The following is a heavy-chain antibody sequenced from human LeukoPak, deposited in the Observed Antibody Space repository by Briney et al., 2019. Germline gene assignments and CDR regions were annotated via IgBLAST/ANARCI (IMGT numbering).Heavy chain of an antibody. CDR2: IYYRGST. CDR1: GYSISSSNW. CDR3: ARGHYDLNC. Sequence: SDTLSLTCAVSGYSISSSNWWGWIRQPPGKGLEWIGYIYYRGSTNYNPSLKSRVTMSVDTSKNQFSLKLSSVTALDTAVYYCARGHYDLNCWGQGTLVTVSS. D-gene: IGHD3-3*01. V-gene: IGHV4-28*06. J-gene: IGHJ4*02.